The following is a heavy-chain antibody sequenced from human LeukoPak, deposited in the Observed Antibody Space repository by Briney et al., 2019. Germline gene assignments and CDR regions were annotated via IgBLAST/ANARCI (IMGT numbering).Heavy chain of an antibody. CDR3: ARSRPTQHDSSGYYEDLDY. CDR2: IYYSGST. CDR1: GGSISSSSYY. D-gene: IGHD3-22*01. Sequence: SETLSLTCTVSGGSISSSSYYWGWIRQPPGKGLEWIGSIYYSGSTYYNPSLKSRVTISVDTSKNQFSLKLSSVTAADTAVYYCARSRPTQHDSSGYYEDLDYWGQGTLVTVSS. V-gene: IGHV4-39*01. J-gene: IGHJ4*02.